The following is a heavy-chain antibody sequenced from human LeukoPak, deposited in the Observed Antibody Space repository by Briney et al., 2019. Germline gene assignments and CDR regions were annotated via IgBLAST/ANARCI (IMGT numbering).Heavy chain of an antibody. J-gene: IGHJ6*02. D-gene: IGHD2-2*01. CDR3: ARVSAWSSTSHSTYGMDV. Sequence: PSETLSLTCAVYGGSFSGYYWSWIRQPPGKGLEWIGEINHSGSTNYNPSLKSRVTISVDTSKNESSLKLSSVTAADTAVYYCARVSAWSSTSHSTYGMDVWGQGTTVTVSS. V-gene: IGHV4-34*01. CDR1: GGSFSGYY. CDR2: INHSGST.